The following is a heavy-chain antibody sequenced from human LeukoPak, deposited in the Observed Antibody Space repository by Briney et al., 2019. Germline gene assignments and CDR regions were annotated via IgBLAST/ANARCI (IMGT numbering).Heavy chain of an antibody. CDR3: ARGHCGGDCYYSPLYYYYGMDV. CDR1: GVSFSGYY. CDR2: INHSGST. J-gene: IGHJ6*02. V-gene: IGHV4-34*01. D-gene: IGHD2-21*02. Sequence: SETLSLTCAVYGVSFSGYYWSWIRQPPGKGLEWIGEINHSGSTNYNPSLKSRVTISVDTSKNQFSLKLSSVTAADTAVYYCARGHCGGDCYYSPLYYYYGMDVWGQGTTVTVSS.